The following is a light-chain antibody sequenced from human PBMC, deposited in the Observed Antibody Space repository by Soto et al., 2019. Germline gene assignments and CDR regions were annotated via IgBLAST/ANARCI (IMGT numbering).Light chain of an antibody. CDR2: EGS. Sequence: QSALTQPASVSGSPGQSITISCTGTNSDVGSHNLVSWYQQHPGKAPKLMIYEGSKRPSGVSNRFSGSKSGNTASLTISGLQAEDEADYYCCSYAASSTSDVLFGGGTKLTVL. V-gene: IGLV2-23*01. CDR3: CSYAASSTSDVL. CDR1: NSDVGSHNL. J-gene: IGLJ2*01.